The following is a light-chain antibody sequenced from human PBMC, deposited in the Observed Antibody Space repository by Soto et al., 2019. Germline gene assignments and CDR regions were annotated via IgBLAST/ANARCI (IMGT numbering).Light chain of an antibody. CDR3: QQSDSTPT. Sequence: DIKMSNSPSSLSAYEGDRVTITCRASQSISSYLHWYQQKPGKAPKLLIYAASSLQSGVPSRFSGSGSGTDFTLTISNLQPEDFATYYCQQSDSTPTFGQGTNVDI. J-gene: IGKJ2*01. CDR1: QSISSY. V-gene: IGKV1-39*01. CDR2: AAS.